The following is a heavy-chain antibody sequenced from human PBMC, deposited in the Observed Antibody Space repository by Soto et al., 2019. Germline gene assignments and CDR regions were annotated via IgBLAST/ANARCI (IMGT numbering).Heavy chain of an antibody. Sequence: EVQLMESGGGLVQPGGTLRLSCATSGFRFSDYEMNWVRQAPGKGLEWVAYILSIGTTIYYTDSVKGRFTISRDNNKKLLDLQMNSLRVEDTGVYYCARGMDIVATIGFDSWGQGTMVTVSS. J-gene: IGHJ4*02. CDR3: ARGMDIVATIGFDS. CDR2: ILSIGTTI. CDR1: GFRFSDYE. D-gene: IGHD5-12*01. V-gene: IGHV3-48*03.